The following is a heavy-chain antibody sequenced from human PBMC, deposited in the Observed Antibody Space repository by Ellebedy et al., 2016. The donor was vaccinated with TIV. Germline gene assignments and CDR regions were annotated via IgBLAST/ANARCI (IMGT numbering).Heavy chain of an antibody. D-gene: IGHD1-26*01. CDR1: GYFIINGYY. Sequence: SETLSLTCTVSGYFIINGYYWGWIRQPPGKGLEWIGNIFQTATTYYNPSLRSRVSISVDASRNQFSLKLNSVTAADTAIYYCVRYDSRGVGATAVDYWGQGTLVTVFS. J-gene: IGHJ4*02. V-gene: IGHV4-38-2*02. CDR3: VRYDSRGVGATAVDY. CDR2: IFQTATT.